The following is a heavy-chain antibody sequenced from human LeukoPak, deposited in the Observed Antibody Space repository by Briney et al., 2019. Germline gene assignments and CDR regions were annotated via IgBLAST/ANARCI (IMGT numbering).Heavy chain of an antibody. J-gene: IGHJ4*02. V-gene: IGHV4-59*01. CDR3: TRVAPYGYSDY. D-gene: IGHD3-10*01. CDR1: GGSIGNNY. Sequence: SETLSLTCTVSGGSIGNNYWSWIRQPPGKGLDWIGYIYYTGTTNYNPSLTSRLTISVDTSKNQFSLRLSSVTAADTAVYYCTRVAPYGYSDYWGQGALVTVSS. CDR2: IYYTGTT.